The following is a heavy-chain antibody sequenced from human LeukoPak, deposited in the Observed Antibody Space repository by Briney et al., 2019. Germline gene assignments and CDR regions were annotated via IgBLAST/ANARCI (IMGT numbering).Heavy chain of an antibody. CDR2: ISGSGGST. CDR3: ANALFLEYSYGLLARDY. D-gene: IGHD5-18*01. J-gene: IGHJ4*02. CDR1: GFTFSSYA. V-gene: IGHV3-23*01. Sequence: PGGSLRLSCAASGFTFSSYAMSWVRQAPGKGLEWVSAISGSGGSTYYADSVKGRFTISRDNSKNTLYLQMNSLRAEDTAVYYCANALFLEYSYGLLARDYWGQGTLVTVSS.